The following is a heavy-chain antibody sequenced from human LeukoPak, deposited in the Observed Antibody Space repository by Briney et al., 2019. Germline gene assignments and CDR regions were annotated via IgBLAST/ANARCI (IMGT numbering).Heavy chain of an antibody. V-gene: IGHV3-9*01. J-gene: IGHJ4*02. CDR1: GFTFDDYA. Sequence: PGGSLRLSCAASGFTFDDYATHWVRQAPGKGLEWVSGISWNSGSIGYADSVKGRFTISRDNAKNSLYLQMNSLRTEDTALYYCAKGRFDCSNTSCYDGLPGGYWGQGTLVTVSS. CDR3: AKGRFDCSNTSCYDGLPGGY. CDR2: ISWNSGSI. D-gene: IGHD2-2*01.